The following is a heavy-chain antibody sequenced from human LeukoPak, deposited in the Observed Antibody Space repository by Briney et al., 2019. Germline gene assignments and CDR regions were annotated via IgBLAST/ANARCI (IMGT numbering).Heavy chain of an antibody. V-gene: IGHV3-48*03. CDR1: GFTFSSYE. D-gene: IGHD3-10*02. Sequence: PGGSLRLSCAASGFTFSSYEMNWVRQAPGKGLERVSYISSSGSTIYYADSVKGRFTISRDNAKNSLYLQMNRLRAEDTAVYYCAELGITMIGGVWGKGTTVTISS. J-gene: IGHJ6*04. CDR3: AELGITMIGGV. CDR2: ISSSGSTI.